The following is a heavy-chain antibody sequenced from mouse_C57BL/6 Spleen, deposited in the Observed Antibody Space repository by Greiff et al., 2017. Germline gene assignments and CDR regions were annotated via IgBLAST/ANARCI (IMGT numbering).Heavy chain of an antibody. CDR1: GYSITSGYY. J-gene: IGHJ3*01. V-gene: IGHV3-6*01. Sequence: LMESGPGLVKPSQSLSLTCSVTGYSITSGYYWNWIRQFPGNKLEWMGYISYDGSHNYNPSLKNRISITRYTSKNQFFLKLNSVTTEDTATYYCARDRDYGSLAWFAYWGQGTLVTVSA. D-gene: IGHD1-1*01. CDR2: ISYDGSH. CDR3: ARDRDYGSLAWFAY.